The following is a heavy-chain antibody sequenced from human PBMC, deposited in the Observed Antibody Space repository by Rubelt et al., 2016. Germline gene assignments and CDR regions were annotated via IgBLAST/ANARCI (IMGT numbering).Heavy chain of an antibody. J-gene: IGHJ2*01. Sequence: EVQLVESGGGLVQPGGSLRLSCAASGFTFSSYAMSWVRQAPGKGLEWVSAISGGGSNTYYTDSVKGRFTISRDNPKNTLFLQVKSLRVEDTAVYSCAKIARSVVHGYVDLWGRGTLVTVSS. D-gene: IGHD1-1*01. CDR2: ISGGGSNT. V-gene: IGHV3-23*04. CDR1: GFTFSSYA. CDR3: AKIARSVVHGYVDL.